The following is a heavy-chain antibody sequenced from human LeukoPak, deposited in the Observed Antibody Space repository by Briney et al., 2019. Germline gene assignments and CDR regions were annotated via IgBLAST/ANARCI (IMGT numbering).Heavy chain of an antibody. D-gene: IGHD5-12*01. V-gene: IGHV4-34*01. J-gene: IGHJ4*02. Sequence: SETLSLTCAVYGGSFSGYYWSWIRQPPGKGLEWIGEINHSGSTNYNPSLKSRVTISVDTSKNQFSLKLSSVTAADTAVYYCARVYFSDYVYFDYWGQGTLVTVSS. CDR2: INHSGST. CDR3: ARVYFSDYVYFDY. CDR1: GGSFSGYY.